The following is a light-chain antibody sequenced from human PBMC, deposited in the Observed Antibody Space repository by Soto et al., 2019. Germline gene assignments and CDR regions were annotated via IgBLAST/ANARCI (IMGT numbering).Light chain of an antibody. CDR2: GAS. Sequence: EIVLTQSPGTLSLPPGERATLSCRASQSVSSNYLAWYKHKPGQAPRLLIFGASRRATGIPDRFSGSGSGTDFTLTISRLEPEDFAVYYCQQDFTSTRTFGQGTKVDIK. CDR3: QQDFTSTRT. J-gene: IGKJ1*01. CDR1: QSVSSNY. V-gene: IGKV3-20*01.